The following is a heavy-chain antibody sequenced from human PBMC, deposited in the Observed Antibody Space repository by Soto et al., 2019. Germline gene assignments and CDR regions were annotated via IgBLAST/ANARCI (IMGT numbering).Heavy chain of an antibody. Sequence: QAQVVQSGAEVRKPGSSVKLSCKASEGTFNSYAIAWVRQAPGQGLEWMGGIIPYYNTLNYSQKFQDRGTITADDSPNTVYMELSSLRSDATAVYFCASGASRWYPYYFESWAQGTLVTVSS. CDR1: EGTFNSYA. J-gene: IGHJ4*02. CDR3: ASGASRWYPYYFES. V-gene: IGHV1-69*01. CDR2: IIPYYNTL. D-gene: IGHD6-13*01.